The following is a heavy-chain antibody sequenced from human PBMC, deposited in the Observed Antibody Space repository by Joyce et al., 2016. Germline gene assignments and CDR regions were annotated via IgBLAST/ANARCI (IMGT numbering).Heavy chain of an antibody. CDR2: ISSSSTI. Sequence: EVQLVESGGGLVQPGGSLRLPCAASGFTFSSYSMNWVRQAPGKGLELVSYISSSSTIYYADSVKGRFTISRDNAKNSLYLQMNSLRAEDTAVYYCAKADYGDKIDAFDIWGQGTMVTVSS. D-gene: IGHD4-17*01. J-gene: IGHJ3*02. CDR3: AKADYGDKIDAFDI. V-gene: IGHV3-48*01. CDR1: GFTFSSYS.